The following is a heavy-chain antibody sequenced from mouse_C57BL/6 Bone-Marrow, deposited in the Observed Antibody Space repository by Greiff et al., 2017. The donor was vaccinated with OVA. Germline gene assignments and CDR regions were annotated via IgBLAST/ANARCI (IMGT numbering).Heavy chain of an antibody. CDR3: AILLWLRRDWYFDV. J-gene: IGHJ1*03. CDR2: ISSGGSYT. CDR1: GFTFSSYG. D-gene: IGHD2-9*01. V-gene: IGHV5-6*01. Sequence: EVKLVESGGDLVKPGGSLKLSCAASGFTFSSYGMSWVRQTPDKRLEWVATISSGGSYTYYPDSVKGRFTISRDNAKNTLYLQMSSLKSEDTAMYYCAILLWLRRDWYFDVWGTGTTVTVSS.